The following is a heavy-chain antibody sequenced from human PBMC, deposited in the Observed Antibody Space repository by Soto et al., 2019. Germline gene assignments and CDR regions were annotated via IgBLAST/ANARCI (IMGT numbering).Heavy chain of an antibody. CDR3: AKDRYLDHDSRGYLFDN. Sequence: EVQLLESGGDLIQPGGSLRLSCAASGFTFNIYAMTWVRQAPGKGLEWVSAISRYGDFTYYADSVEGRFTISRDNSKNTLYLQMICLRAEDSSVFYCAKDRYLDHDSRGYLFDNWGQGTLVTVSS. CDR2: ISRYGDFT. CDR1: GFTFNIYA. D-gene: IGHD3-22*01. J-gene: IGHJ4*02. V-gene: IGHV3-23*01.